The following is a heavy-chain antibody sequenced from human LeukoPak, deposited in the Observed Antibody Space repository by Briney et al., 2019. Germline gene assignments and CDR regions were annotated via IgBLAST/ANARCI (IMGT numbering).Heavy chain of an antibody. CDR2: ISFSSSYI. CDR1: GFTFSGYS. D-gene: IGHD2-2*01. Sequence: GGSLSLSCSASGFTFSGYSMNWVRQAPGKGLEWVSFISFSSSYIYYADSVKGRFSISRDNAKNSLYLQMNSLRAEDTAVYYCARYCSSTSCSEDFYYMDVWGKGTTVTVSS. J-gene: IGHJ6*03. V-gene: IGHV3-21*01. CDR3: ARYCSSTSCSEDFYYMDV.